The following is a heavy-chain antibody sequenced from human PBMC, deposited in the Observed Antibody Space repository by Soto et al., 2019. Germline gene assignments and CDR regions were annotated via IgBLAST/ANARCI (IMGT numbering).Heavy chain of an antibody. V-gene: IGHV3-74*01. CDR1: GFTISNYW. CDR2: ISPDGSTT. J-gene: IGHJ4*02. CDR3: TRVISGSSGLFDY. Sequence: PGGSVRLSCVASGFTISNYWMHWVRQAPGKGLIWVSRISPDGSTTNYADSVKGRFTISRDNAKNTLYLQMDSLRAEDTALYYCTRVISGSSGLFDYWGQGTLVTVSS. D-gene: IGHD1-26*01.